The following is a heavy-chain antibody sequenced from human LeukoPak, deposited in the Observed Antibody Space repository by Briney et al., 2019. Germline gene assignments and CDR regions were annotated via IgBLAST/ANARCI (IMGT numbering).Heavy chain of an antibody. J-gene: IGHJ4*02. V-gene: IGHV3-30*04. Sequence: GRSLRLSCAASGFTFSTYAMHWVRQAPGKGLEWVAVISYDGSNKSYADSVEGRFTISRDNSKNTLYLQMNSLRAEDTAVYYCASEGDYWGQGTLVTVSS. CDR3: ASEGDY. CDR1: GFTFSTYA. CDR2: ISYDGSNK.